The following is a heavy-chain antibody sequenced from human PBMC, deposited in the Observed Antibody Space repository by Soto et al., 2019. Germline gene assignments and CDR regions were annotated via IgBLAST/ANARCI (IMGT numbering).Heavy chain of an antibody. CDR3: ARDLYPLAYYFDF. J-gene: IGHJ4*02. V-gene: IGHV1-18*04. Sequence: VQLVQSGAEVKKPGASVKVSCKASGYTFTNHGISWVRQAPGQGLEWLGWISGHNGNTKYAQRLKGRVTMTADTSTSTAYMELRSLRSDDTAVYYCARDLYPLAYYFDFWGQGTLVTVSS. D-gene: IGHD2-8*01. CDR2: ISGHNGNT. CDR1: GYTFTNHG.